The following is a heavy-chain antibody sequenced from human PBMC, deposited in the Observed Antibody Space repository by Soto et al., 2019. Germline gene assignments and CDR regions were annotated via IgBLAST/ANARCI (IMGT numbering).Heavy chain of an antibody. CDR3: ARESGGATATLDYYYFYMDV. D-gene: IGHD5-12*01. CDR1: GDSFNDYY. J-gene: IGHJ6*03. V-gene: IGHV1-2*04. Sequence: QVQLVQSGAEVRKPGASVTVSCRSSGDSFNDYYIHWVRQAPGQGFEWMGWINPHGGVTKYAPKFQGWGSMTRDTSIRTVYMQLGRLRSDDTAVYYCARESGGATATLDYYYFYMDVWGTGTTVTVSS. CDR2: INPHGGVT.